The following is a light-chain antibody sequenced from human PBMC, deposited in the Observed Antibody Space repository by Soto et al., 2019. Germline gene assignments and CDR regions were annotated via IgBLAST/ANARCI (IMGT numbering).Light chain of an antibody. Sequence: EIVLTQSPGTLSLSPGERATLSCRASQSVTSNSLAWYHQKFGQPPRLLIYGASSRATGIPARFSGSGSGTDFTLTISSLDPEDFAVYYCQQRSNRPLTFGQGTRLEIK. CDR2: GAS. CDR3: QQRSNRPLT. V-gene: IGKV3D-20*02. J-gene: IGKJ5*01. CDR1: QSVTSNS.